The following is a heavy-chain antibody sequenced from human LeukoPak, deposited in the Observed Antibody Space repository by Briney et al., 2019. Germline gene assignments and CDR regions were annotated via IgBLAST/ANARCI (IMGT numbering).Heavy chain of an antibody. D-gene: IGHD2-15*01. V-gene: IGHV3-53*01. CDR3: AREGSADWSFDL. CDR2: TYTSGSS. Sequence: PGGSLRLSCAASGFTFSNSWMSWVRQAPGKGLEWVSVTYTSGSSYYSDSVKGRFTISRDNSKNTLYLQMNSLRAEDTAVYYCAREGSADWSFDLWGRGTLVTVSS. CDR1: GFTFSNSW. J-gene: IGHJ2*01.